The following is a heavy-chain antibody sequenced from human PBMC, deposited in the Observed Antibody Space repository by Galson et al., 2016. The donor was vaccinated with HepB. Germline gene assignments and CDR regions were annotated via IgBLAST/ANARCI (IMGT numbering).Heavy chain of an antibody. CDR1: GFSLSSYG. D-gene: IGHD3-22*01. Sequence: SLRLSCAAPGFSLSSYGMQWVRQAPGKGLEWVAVLMHVGGEKDYGDSVKGRFTISRDDSKNTLHLQMNSLRAGDTALYYCAKSSGYYFVDSFDMWGQGTMVTVSS. CDR3: AKSSGYYFVDSFDM. CDR2: LMHVGGEK. V-gene: IGHV3-30-3*02. J-gene: IGHJ3*02.